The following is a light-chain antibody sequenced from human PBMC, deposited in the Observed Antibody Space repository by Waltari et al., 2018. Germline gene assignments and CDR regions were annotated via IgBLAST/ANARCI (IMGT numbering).Light chain of an antibody. CDR2: DAS. CDR1: HDISNY. V-gene: IGKV1-33*01. J-gene: IGKJ2*01. CDR3: QQFDNLVYT. Sequence: DIQMTQSPSSLSASVGDRVTITCQASHDISNYLNWYQQKPGKAPKLLIYDASNLETGVPSRFSGSGSATDFSFTISSLQPEDIATYYCQQFDNLVYTFGQGTKLEVK.